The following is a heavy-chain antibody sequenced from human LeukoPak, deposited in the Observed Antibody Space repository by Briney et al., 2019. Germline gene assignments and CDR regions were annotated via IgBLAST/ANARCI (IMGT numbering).Heavy chain of an antibody. J-gene: IGHJ4*02. D-gene: IGHD2-15*01. Sequence: SETLSLTCAVYGGSFSGYYWSWIRQPPGKGLEWIGEINHSGSTNYNPSLKSRVTISVDTSKNQFSLKLSSVTAADTAVYYCARGPRPLQDCSGGSCYSGARYDSSGYCDYWGQGTLVTVSS. CDR1: GGSFSGYY. CDR2: INHSGST. CDR3: ARGPRPLQDCSGGSCYSGARYDSSGYCDY. V-gene: IGHV4-34*01.